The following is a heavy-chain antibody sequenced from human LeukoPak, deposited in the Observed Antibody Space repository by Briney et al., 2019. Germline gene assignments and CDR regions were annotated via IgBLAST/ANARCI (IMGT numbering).Heavy chain of an antibody. CDR2: IYYSGST. Sequence: SETLSLTCTVSGGSISSGDYYWSWIRQPPGKGLEWIGYIYYSGSTYYNPSLKSRVTISVDTSKNQFSLKLSSVTAADTAVYYCARAHMVRGVTHYYYGMDVWGQGTTATVSS. CDR1: GGSISSGDYY. V-gene: IGHV4-30-4*01. D-gene: IGHD3-10*01. J-gene: IGHJ6*02. CDR3: ARAHMVRGVTHYYYGMDV.